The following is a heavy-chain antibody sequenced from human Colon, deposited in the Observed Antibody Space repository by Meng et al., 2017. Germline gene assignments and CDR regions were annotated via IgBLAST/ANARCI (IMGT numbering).Heavy chain of an antibody. V-gene: IGHV4-59*01. D-gene: IGHD3-10*01. CDR1: RGSPPTSY. CDR2: IHDTGTS. J-gene: IGHJ5*02. CDR3: ARGYKWFDLDP. Sequence: QVPLRPSGPKLLKPPETLSLTCAVSRGSPPTSYGSWIRQSPRRGLDWLGHIHDTGTSNYSPSLGSRVTISLDTSRSHFYLKLTSLTAADTAVYYCARGYKWFDLDPWGQGTLVTVSS.